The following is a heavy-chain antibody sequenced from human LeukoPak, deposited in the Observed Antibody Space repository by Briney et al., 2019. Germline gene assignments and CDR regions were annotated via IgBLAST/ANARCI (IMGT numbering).Heavy chain of an antibody. V-gene: IGHV3-66*01. Sequence: PGGSLRLSCAVSGFTASSNYMNWVRQAPGKGLEWVSLIYSGGSTYYADSVKGRFTISRDNSKNMLYLQMNSLRAEDTAVYYCASGLGQLVRNWGQGTLVTVSS. J-gene: IGHJ4*02. D-gene: IGHD6-13*01. CDR1: GFTASSNY. CDR2: IYSGGST. CDR3: ASGLGQLVRN.